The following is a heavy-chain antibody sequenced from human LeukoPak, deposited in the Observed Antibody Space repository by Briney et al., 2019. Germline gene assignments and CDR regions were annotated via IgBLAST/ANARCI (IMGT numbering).Heavy chain of an antibody. J-gene: IGHJ4*02. V-gene: IGHV3-73*01. D-gene: IGHD3-9*01. Sequence: PGGSMRLSCAASGFTFSGSAMHWVRQASGKGLEWVGRIRRKANRSATAYAASVKRRFTISRDDSKNTAYLQMNSLKTEDTAVYYCTRPTYYDILTGYYAPGHWGQGTLVTVSS. CDR2: IRRKANRSAT. CDR3: TRPTYYDILTGYYAPGH. CDR1: GFTFSGSA.